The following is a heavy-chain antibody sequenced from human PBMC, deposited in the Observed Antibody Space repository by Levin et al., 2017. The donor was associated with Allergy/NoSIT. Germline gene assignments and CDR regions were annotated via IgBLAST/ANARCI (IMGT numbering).Heavy chain of an antibody. D-gene: IGHD2-21*01. Sequence: KISCKASGGTLSTYAISWVRQAPGQGLEWMGGIIPNFGTATYVEKFQGRVTVTADESASTAYMELSSLTFEDTAVYYCARDYGGAYASRRHNYGMDVWGQGTTVTVSS. CDR3: ARDYGGAYASRRHNYGMDV. CDR1: GGTLSTYA. V-gene: IGHV1-69*01. J-gene: IGHJ6*02. CDR2: IIPNFGTA.